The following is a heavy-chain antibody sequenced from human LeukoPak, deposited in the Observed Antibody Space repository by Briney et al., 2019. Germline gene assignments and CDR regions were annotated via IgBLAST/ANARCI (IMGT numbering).Heavy chain of an antibody. CDR3: ARGGGLRYFDWSSPYYFDY. CDR2: INPNSGGT. D-gene: IGHD3-9*01. Sequence: ASVKVSCKASGYTFTGYYMHWVRQAPGQGLEWMGWINPNSGGTNYAQKFQGRVTMTRDTSISTAYMELSRLRSDDTAVYYCARGGGLRYFDWSSPYYFDYWGLGTLVTVSS. J-gene: IGHJ4*02. V-gene: IGHV1-2*02. CDR1: GYTFTGYY.